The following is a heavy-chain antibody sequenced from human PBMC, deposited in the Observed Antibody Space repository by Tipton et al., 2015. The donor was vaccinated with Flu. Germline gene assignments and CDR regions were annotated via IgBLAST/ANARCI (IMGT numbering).Heavy chain of an antibody. V-gene: IGHV4-61*02. D-gene: IGHD5-18*01. CDR1: GGSISSGSYY. CDR3: ARGYSYGGNYFDY. Sequence: TLSLTCTVYGGSISSGSYYWSWIRQPAGKGLEWIGRIYTSGSTNYNPSLKSRVTISVDTSKNQFSLKLSSVTAADTAVYYCARGYSYGGNYFDYWGQGTLVTVSS. CDR2: IYTSGST. J-gene: IGHJ4*02.